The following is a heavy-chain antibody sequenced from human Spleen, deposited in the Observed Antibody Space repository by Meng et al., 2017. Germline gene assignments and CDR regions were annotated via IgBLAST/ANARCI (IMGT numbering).Heavy chain of an antibody. Sequence: VQLQQWGAGLLKPSETLVLPCVVSGWSFSDYYWSWIRQPPGKGLEWIGEINHSGSTNYNPSLESRATISVDTSQNNLSLKLSSVTAADSAVYYCARGPTTMAHDFDYWGQGTLVTVSS. CDR3: ARGPTTMAHDFDY. CDR1: GWSFSDYY. J-gene: IGHJ4*02. V-gene: IGHV4-34*01. CDR2: INHSGST. D-gene: IGHD4-11*01.